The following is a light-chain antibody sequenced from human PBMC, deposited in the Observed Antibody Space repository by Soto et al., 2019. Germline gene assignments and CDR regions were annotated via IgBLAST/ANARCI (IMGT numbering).Light chain of an antibody. CDR3: TSWTSSNSYV. V-gene: IGLV2-14*01. CDR1: SSDVGAYNY. Sequence: QSVLTQPASVSGSPAQSITISCTGTSSDVGAYNYVSWYQQYPGKAPKLMIFDVSNRPSGISHRFSGSKSGDTASLTISGLQDEDEADYYCTSWTSSNSYVFGTGTKVTVL. J-gene: IGLJ1*01. CDR2: DVS.